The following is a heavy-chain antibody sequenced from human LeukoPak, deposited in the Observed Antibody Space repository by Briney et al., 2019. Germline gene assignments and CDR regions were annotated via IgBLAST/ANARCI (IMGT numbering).Heavy chain of an antibody. CDR3: AREGNYYDSSGYYYALAPFDY. V-gene: IGHV3-74*01. CDR1: GFTFSSYW. J-gene: IGHJ4*02. CDR2: IKTDGSST. Sequence: GGSLRLSCAASGFTFSSYWMHWVRQAPGKGLVWVSHIKTDGSSTNYAESVKGRFTISRDNAKNTVYLQMNSLRAEDTAVYYCAREGNYYDSSGYYYALAPFDYWGQGTLVTVSS. D-gene: IGHD3-22*01.